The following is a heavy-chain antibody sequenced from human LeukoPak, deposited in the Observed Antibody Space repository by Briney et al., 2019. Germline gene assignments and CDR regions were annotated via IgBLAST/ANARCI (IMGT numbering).Heavy chain of an antibody. CDR2: ISSSSSYI. V-gene: IGHV3-21*01. CDR3: ASGYSTRWSHPPSLPTDY. J-gene: IGHJ4*02. Sequence: GGSLRLSCAASGFTFSSYSMNWVRQAPGKGLEGVSSISSSSSYIYYADSVKGRFTISRDNAKNSLYLQMNSLRAEDTAVYYCASGYSTRWSHPPSLPTDYWGQGTLVTVSS. CDR1: GFTFSSYS. D-gene: IGHD6-13*01.